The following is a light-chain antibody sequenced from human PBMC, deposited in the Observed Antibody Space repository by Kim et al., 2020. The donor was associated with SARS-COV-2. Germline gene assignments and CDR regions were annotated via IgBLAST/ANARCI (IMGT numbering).Light chain of an antibody. V-gene: IGKV1-39*01. CDR1: QSISSY. J-gene: IGKJ2*01. Sequence: DIQMTQSPSSLSASVGDRVTITCRASQSISSYLNWYQQKPGKAPKLLIYAASSLQSGVPSRFSGSGSGTYFTLTISSLQPEDFATYYCQQSYRAMYTFGQGTKLEI. CDR3: QQSYRAMYT. CDR2: AAS.